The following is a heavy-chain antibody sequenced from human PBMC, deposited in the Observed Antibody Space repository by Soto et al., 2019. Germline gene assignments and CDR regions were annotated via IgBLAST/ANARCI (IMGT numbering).Heavy chain of an antibody. CDR1: GGSIGSSGYY. CDR2: IYYTGTT. Sequence: SLTCTVSGGSIGSSGYYWAWIRRPPGKGLEWVGTIYYTGTTYYNPFLKTRLTISVDTSKNQFSLKLSSVTASDTAVYFCARYYDTSNRPYFHHWGQGXLVTVYS. D-gene: IGHD3-22*01. J-gene: IGHJ1*01. V-gene: IGHV4-39*01. CDR3: ARYYDTSNRPYFHH.